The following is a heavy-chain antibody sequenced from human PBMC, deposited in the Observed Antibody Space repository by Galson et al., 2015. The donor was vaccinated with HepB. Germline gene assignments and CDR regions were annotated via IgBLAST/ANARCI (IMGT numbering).Heavy chain of an antibody. Sequence: SLRLSCAASGFTVSSNYMSWVRQAPGKGLEWVSVIYSGGSTYYADSVKGRFTISRDNSKNTLYLQMNSLRAEDTAVYYCARGYSGSYYMPGAFDIWGQGTMVTVS. V-gene: IGHV3-53*01. CDR2: IYSGGST. D-gene: IGHD1-26*01. J-gene: IGHJ3*02. CDR1: GFTVSSNY. CDR3: ARGYSGSYYMPGAFDI.